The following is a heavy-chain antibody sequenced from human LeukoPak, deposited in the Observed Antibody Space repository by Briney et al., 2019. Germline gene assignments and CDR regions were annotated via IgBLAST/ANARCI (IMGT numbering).Heavy chain of an antibody. J-gene: IGHJ4*02. V-gene: IGHV4-39*01. Sequence: SETLSLTCTVSGGSISSSSYYWGWIRQPPRKGLEWIGSIYCSGSTYYNPSLKSRVTISVDTSKNQFSLKLSSVTAADTAVYYCARHQRGRIAAAGYFDYWGQGTLVTVSS. CDR2: IYCSGST. D-gene: IGHD6-13*01. CDR1: GGSISSSSYY. CDR3: ARHQRGRIAAAGYFDY.